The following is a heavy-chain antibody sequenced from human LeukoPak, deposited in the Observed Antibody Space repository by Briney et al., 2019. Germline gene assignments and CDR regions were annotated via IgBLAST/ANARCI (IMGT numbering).Heavy chain of an antibody. V-gene: IGHV3-30*01. D-gene: IGHD3-10*02. CDR1: GFTFSSYA. Sequence: GRSLRLSCAASGFTFSSYAMHWVRQAPGKGLEWVAVISYDGSNKYYADSVKGRFTISRDNSKNTLYLQMNSLRAEDTAVYYCARDYVYYYMDVWGKGTTVTVS. CDR2: ISYDGSNK. J-gene: IGHJ6*03. CDR3: ARDYVYYYMDV.